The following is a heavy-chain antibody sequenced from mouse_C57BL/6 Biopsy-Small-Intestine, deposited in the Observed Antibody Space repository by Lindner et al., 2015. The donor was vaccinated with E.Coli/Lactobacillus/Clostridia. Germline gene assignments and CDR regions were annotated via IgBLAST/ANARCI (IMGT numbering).Heavy chain of an antibody. J-gene: IGHJ4*01. V-gene: IGHV1S55*01. D-gene: IGHD2-4*01. CDR3: ARVGDRVYDYPFDY. CDR2: MNPNSGDT. CDR1: GYTFTSHE. Sequence: SVKVSCKASGYTFTSHEINWVRQATGQGLEWMGWMNPNSGDTGYAQKFQGRLTMTRNTSISTAYMELSSLRSEGTAVYYCARVGDRVYDYPFDYWGQGTLVTVSS.